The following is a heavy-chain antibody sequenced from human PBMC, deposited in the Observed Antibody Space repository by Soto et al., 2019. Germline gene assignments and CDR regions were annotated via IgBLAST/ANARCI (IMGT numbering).Heavy chain of an antibody. J-gene: IGHJ6*03. V-gene: IGHV2-70*11. CDR3: ARIRGDIVVVPAAIESGYYYYYMDV. CDR2: IDWDDDK. D-gene: IGHD2-2*01. Sequence: SGPTLVNPTQTLTLTCTFSGFSLSTSGMCVSWIRQPPGKALEWLARIDWDDDKYYSTSLKTRLTISKDTSKNQVVLTMTNMDPVDTATYYCARIRGDIVVVPAAIESGYYYYYMDVWGKGTTVTVSS. CDR1: GFSLSTSGMC.